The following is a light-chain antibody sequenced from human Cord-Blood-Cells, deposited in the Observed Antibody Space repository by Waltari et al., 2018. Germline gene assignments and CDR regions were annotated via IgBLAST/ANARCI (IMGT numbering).Light chain of an antibody. CDR3: QVWDSSSDHYV. V-gene: IGLV3-21*04. CDR1: NIGSKR. CDR2: YDS. Sequence: SYVLTQPPSVSVAPGKTARITCGGNNIGSKRVHWNQQQPGQAPVLVIYYDSDRPSGIPERFSGSNSGNTATLTISRVEAGDEADYYCQVWDSSSDHYVFGTGTKVTVL. J-gene: IGLJ1*01.